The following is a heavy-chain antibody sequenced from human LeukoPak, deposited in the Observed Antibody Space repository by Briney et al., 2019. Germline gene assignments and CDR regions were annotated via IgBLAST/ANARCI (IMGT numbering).Heavy chain of an antibody. CDR2: ILSDGNDK. D-gene: IGHD6-13*01. V-gene: IGHV3-30*18. Sequence: PGGSLRLSCAASGFTFSSYDMHWVRQAPGRGLEWVVIILSDGNDKYYADSVKGRFTISRDNSKDTLDLQMNSLRAEDTAVYYCAKDRTSTWSWDYWGQGTLVIVSS. CDR3: AKDRTSTWSWDY. J-gene: IGHJ4*02. CDR1: GFTFSSYD.